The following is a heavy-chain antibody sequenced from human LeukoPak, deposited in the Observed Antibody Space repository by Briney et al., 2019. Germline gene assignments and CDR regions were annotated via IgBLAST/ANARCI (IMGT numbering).Heavy chain of an antibody. CDR2: VSGSGDIT. CDR1: GFTFRSYA. V-gene: IGHV3-23*01. J-gene: IGHJ4*02. D-gene: IGHD4-11*01. CDR3: AKGPIVTSGHFDY. Sequence: PGGSLRLSCAASGFTFRSYAMSWVRQAPGKGLEWVASVSGSGDITYYADSVKGRFTASRDNSINTLYLHMNSLRAEDTAVYYCAKGPIVTSGHFDYWGQGTLVTVSS.